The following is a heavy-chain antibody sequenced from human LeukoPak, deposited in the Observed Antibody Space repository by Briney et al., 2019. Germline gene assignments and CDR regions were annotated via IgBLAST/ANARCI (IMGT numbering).Heavy chain of an antibody. Sequence: GASVKVSCKASGYTFTIYGISWVRQAPGQGLELMGWISVYNANTNYAQKLQGRVTMTTDTSTSTAYMELRSLRSDDTAVYYCARASWFGPGSWFDPWGQGTLVTVSS. CDR2: ISVYNANT. V-gene: IGHV1-18*01. CDR3: ARASWFGPGSWFDP. CDR1: GYTFTIYG. D-gene: IGHD3-10*01. J-gene: IGHJ5*02.